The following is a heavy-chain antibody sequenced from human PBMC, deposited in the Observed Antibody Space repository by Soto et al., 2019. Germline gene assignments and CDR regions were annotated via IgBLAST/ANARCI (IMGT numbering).Heavy chain of an antibody. D-gene: IGHD3-3*01. J-gene: IGHJ4*02. CDR2: IYYSGST. CDR1: GGSISSSSYY. Sequence: PSETLSLTCTVSGGSISSSSYYWGWIRQPPGKGLEWIGSIYYSGSTYYNPSLKSRVTISVDTSKNQFSLKLSSVTAADTAVYYCARSCITIFGVVIHYYFDYWGQGTLVTVSS. CDR3: ARSCITIFGVVIHYYFDY. V-gene: IGHV4-39*01.